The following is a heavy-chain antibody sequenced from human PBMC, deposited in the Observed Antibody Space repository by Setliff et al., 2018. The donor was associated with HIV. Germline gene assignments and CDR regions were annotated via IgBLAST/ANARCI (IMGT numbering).Heavy chain of an antibody. CDR2: VTWNGVTA. D-gene: IGHD3-10*01. CDR1: GFIFNDHV. CDR3: GKGPTGSGSSYVDY. J-gene: IGHJ4*02. V-gene: IGHV3-43D*03. Sequence: GGSLRLSCAASGFIFNDHVMHWVRQVPGKGLEWVSLVTWNGVTAYYADSVKGRFTASRDNSKNAFYLQMNSLRDGDTALYYCGKGPTGSGSSYVDYWGQGTLVTV.